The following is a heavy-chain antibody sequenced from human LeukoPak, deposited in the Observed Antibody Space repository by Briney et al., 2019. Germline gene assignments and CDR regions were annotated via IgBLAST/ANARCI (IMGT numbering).Heavy chain of an antibody. J-gene: IGHJ4*02. CDR1: GYTFTSYE. CDR2: MNPNSGNT. CDR3: AKASSGWSFDY. V-gene: IGHV1-8*03. D-gene: IGHD6-19*01. Sequence: ASVKVSCKASGYTFTSYEINWVRQATGQGLEWMGWMNPNSGNTGYAQKFQGRVTITRNTSISTAYMELSSLRSEDTAVYYCAKASSGWSFDYWGQGTLVTVSS.